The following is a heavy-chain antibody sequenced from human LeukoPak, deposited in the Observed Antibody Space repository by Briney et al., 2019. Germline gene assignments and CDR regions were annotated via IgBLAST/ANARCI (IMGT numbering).Heavy chain of an antibody. Sequence: SQTLSLTCAISGDSVSSNSAAWNWIRQSPSRGLEWLGSTYYRSKWYKDYAVSVKSRITIKPDTSKNQFSLQLNSVTAEDTAVYYCARDQVVYDILTGYYNDDAFDIWGQGTMVTVSS. CDR3: ARDQVVYDILTGYYNDDAFDI. J-gene: IGHJ3*02. D-gene: IGHD3-9*01. CDR1: GDSVSSNSAA. CDR2: TYYRSKWYK. V-gene: IGHV6-1*01.